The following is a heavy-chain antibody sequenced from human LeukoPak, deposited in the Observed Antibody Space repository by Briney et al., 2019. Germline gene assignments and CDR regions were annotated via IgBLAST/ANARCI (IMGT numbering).Heavy chain of an antibody. CDR3: AGWVSPGLGY. D-gene: IGHD3-16*01. J-gene: IGHJ4*02. CDR1: GFTFSDHG. V-gene: IGHV3-30*03. CDR2: ISSDGSNR. Sequence: PGRSLRLSCAASGFTFSDHGMHWVRQAPGKGLEWVAVISSDGSNRYYTDSVKGRFTISRDNSKNTLYLQMNSLRPEDTAVYYCAGWVSPGLGYWGQGTLVTVSS.